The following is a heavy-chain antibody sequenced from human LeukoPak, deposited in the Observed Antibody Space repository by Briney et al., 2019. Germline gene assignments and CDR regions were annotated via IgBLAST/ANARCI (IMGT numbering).Heavy chain of an antibody. CDR1: GFPVSDNY. V-gene: IGHV3-66*01. J-gene: IGHJ4*02. CDR3: ARDTDEKLDY. Sequence: GGSLRLSCAASGFPVSDNYMSWVRQAPGKGLEWVSIIYSDGTTYYADSVKGRFTISRDNSKNSLYLQMNSLRAEDTAVYYCARDTDEKLDYWGQGTLVTVSS. CDR2: IYSDGTT. D-gene: IGHD4-17*01.